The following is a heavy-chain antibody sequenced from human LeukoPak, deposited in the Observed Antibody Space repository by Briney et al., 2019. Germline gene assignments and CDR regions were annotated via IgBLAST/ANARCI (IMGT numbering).Heavy chain of an antibody. CDR1: GFTVSSNY. Sequence: GGSLRLSCAASGFTVSSNYMSWVRQAPGKGLEWVSVIYSGGSTYYADSVKGRFTISRDNSKNTLYLQMNSLRAEDTAVYYCARDPRRYYYDRSGYSEYWGQGTLVSVSS. V-gene: IGHV3-66*01. J-gene: IGHJ4*02. CDR3: ARDPRRYYYDRSGYSEY. CDR2: IYSGGST. D-gene: IGHD3-22*01.